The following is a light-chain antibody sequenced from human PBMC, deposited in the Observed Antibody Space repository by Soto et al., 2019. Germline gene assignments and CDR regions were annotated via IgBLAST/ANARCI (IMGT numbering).Light chain of an antibody. CDR1: QGIDRW. V-gene: IGKV1D-16*01. Sequence: DIQMTQSPSSLSASVGDRVTITCRASQGIDRWLAWYQQKPGEAPKVLIYAASSLRSGVPSRFSGSGSGTEFTLTISSLQPDDFATYYCQHYNSYSEAFGQGTKVDI. CDR2: AAS. J-gene: IGKJ1*01. CDR3: QHYNSYSEA.